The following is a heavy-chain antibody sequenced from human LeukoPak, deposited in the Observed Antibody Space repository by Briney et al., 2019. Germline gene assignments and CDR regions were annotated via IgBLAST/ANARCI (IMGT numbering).Heavy chain of an antibody. CDR2: IRYDGSNK. V-gene: IGHV3-30*02. CDR1: VITFSSYG. D-gene: IGHD3-3*01. CDR3: AKVSLRFLEWDPRVSAFDI. J-gene: IGHJ3*02. Sequence: PGGSLRLSCAASVITFSSYGMTWVRQAPGKGLEWVAFIRYDGSNKYYADSVKGRFTISRDNSKNTLYLQMNSLRAEDTAVYYCAKVSLRFLEWDPRVSAFDIWGQGTMVTVSS.